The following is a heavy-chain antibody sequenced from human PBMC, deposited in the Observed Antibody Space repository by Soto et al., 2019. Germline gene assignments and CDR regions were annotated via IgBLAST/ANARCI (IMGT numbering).Heavy chain of an antibody. CDR3: VRRRGSYDSSGHGRAAYGLDV. J-gene: IGHJ6*02. CDR2: IKQDGSQK. V-gene: IGHV3-7*01. D-gene: IGHD3-22*01. CDR1: GFTFRTYW. Sequence: VGSLRLSCAASGFTFRTYWMTWVRQAPGKGLEWVANIKQDGSQKYYVDSVEGRFTVSRDNAKNSLYLQMNSLRDEDTAVYFCVRRRGSYDSSGHGRAAYGLDVWGQGTTVTVSS.